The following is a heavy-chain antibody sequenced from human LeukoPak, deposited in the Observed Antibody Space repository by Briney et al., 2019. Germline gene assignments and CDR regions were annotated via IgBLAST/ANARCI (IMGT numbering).Heavy chain of an antibody. CDR2: INHSGST. J-gene: IGHJ4*02. V-gene: IGHV4-34*01. CDR1: GGSFSGYY. Sequence: SETLSLTCAVYGGSFSGYYWSWIRQPPGKGLEWIGEINHSGSTNYNPSLKSRVTISVDTSKNQFSLKLSSVTAADTAVYYCARTTSQWLVLDHWGQGTLVTVSS. D-gene: IGHD6-19*01. CDR3: ARTTSQWLVLDH.